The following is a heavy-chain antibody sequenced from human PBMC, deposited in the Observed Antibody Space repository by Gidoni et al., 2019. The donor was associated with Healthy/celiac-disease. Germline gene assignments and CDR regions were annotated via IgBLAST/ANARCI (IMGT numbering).Heavy chain of an antibody. D-gene: IGHD3-16*01. J-gene: IGHJ6*03. V-gene: IGHV3-21*01. CDR2: ISSSSSYI. CDR1: GFTLSSYS. CDR3: ARAGEMATMDYYYYMDV. Sequence: EVQLVESGGGLVKPGGSLRLSCAASGFTLSSYSMNWVRQAPGKGLEWVSSISSSSSYIYYADSVKGRFTISRDNAKNSLYLQMKSLRAEDTAVYYCARAGEMATMDYYYYMDVWGKGTTVTVSS.